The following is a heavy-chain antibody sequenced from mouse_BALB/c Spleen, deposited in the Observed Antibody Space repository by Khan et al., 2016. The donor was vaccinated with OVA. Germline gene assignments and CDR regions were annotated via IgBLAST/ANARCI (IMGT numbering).Heavy chain of an antibody. CDR1: GFSFSTYS. D-gene: IGHD2-1*01. Sequence: VELVESGGDLVRPGGSLKLSCAASGFSFSTYSMSLVRQPPEKRLEWVATISSGGTYTYYPDSVKGRFTISRHHAKNTLYLQMSSLKSEETAMYYCTIRRGNYVRNPYFGYWGQGTTLTVFS. CDR3: TIRRGNYVRNPYFGY. CDR2: ISSGGTYT. J-gene: IGHJ2*01. V-gene: IGHV5-6-4*01.